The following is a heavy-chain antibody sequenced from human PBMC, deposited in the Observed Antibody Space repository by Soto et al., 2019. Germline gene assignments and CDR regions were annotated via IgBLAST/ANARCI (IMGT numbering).Heavy chain of an antibody. CDR1: GFILSSYP. J-gene: IGHJ6*02. D-gene: IGHD3-22*01. CDR3: ARGGADHYENGMDV. Sequence: ESGGDLLQPGGSLTLSCAASGFILSSYPMTWVRQAPGRGLEWVSSMNRAATSTSYADAVKGRFTTSRDDSQNTLFLHINTLRPEDTAVYFCARGGADHYENGMDVWGQGTTVIVSS. CDR2: MNRAATST. V-gene: IGHV3-23*05.